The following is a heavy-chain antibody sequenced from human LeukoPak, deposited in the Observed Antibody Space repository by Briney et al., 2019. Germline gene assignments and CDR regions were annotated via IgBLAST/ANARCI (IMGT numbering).Heavy chain of an antibody. CDR2: IKSKTDGGTT. D-gene: IGHD4-23*01. CDR1: GFTFSNAW. CDR3: TTMTTVVTANDY. Sequence: TGGSLRLSCAASGFTFSNAWMSWVRQAPGKGLEWVGRIKSKTDGGTTDYAAPVKGRFTISRDDSKNTLYLQMNSLKTEDTAVYYCTTMTTVVTANDYWGQGTLVTVSS. J-gene: IGHJ4*02. V-gene: IGHV3-15*01.